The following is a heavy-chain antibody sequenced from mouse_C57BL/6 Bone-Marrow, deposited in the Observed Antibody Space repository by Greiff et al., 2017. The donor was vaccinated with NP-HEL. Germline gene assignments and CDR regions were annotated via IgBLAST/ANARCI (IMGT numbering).Heavy chain of an antibody. Sequence: EVQRVESGGGLVQPGGSMKLSCVASGFTFSNYWMNWVRQSPEKGLEWVAQIRLKSDNYATHYAESVKGRFTISRDDSKSSVYLQMNNLRAEDTGIYYCTGPYYSNLAWFAYWGQGTLVTVSA. CDR3: TGPYYSNLAWFAY. CDR2: IRLKSDNYAT. J-gene: IGHJ3*01. D-gene: IGHD2-5*01. V-gene: IGHV6-3*01. CDR1: GFTFSNYW.